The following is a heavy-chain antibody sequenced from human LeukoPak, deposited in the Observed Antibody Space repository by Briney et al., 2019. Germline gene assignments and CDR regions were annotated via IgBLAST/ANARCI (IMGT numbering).Heavy chain of an antibody. CDR1: GFTFSDYY. D-gene: IGHD2-8*01. J-gene: IGHJ4*02. V-gene: IGHV3-11*04. CDR3: ARGVVGTDDDY. CDR2: MSSSGNPI. Sequence: GGSLRLSCAASGFTFSDYYMSWIRQAPGKGLEWVSLMSSSGNPIYYADSVKGRFTVSRDNARNSLYLQIYSLRAEDTAIYYCARGVVGTDDDYWGQGTLVTVSS.